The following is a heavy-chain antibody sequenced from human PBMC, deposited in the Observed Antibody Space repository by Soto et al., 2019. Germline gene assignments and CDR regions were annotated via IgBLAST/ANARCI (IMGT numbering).Heavy chain of an antibody. CDR2: INHSGRT. V-gene: IGHV4-34*01. D-gene: IGHD6-13*01. J-gene: IGHJ4*02. CDR1: GGSFSGYY. CDR3: ARPTKYSSSWYGSGYYFDY. Sequence: QVQLQQWGAGLLKPSETLSLTCAVYGGSFSGYYWSWIRQPPGKGLEWIGEINHSGRTNYNPSLKSRVTLSVDTSKNQCSLKLSSVTAADTAVYYCARPTKYSSSWYGSGYYFDYWGQGTLVTVSS.